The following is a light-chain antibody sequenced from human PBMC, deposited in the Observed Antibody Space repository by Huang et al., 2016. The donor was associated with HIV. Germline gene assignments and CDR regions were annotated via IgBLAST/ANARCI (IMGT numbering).Light chain of an antibody. CDR2: AAS. J-gene: IGKJ5*01. CDR3: QQYDIHPLT. CDR1: QDINNF. Sequence: IRMNQSPSSLSAATGDRVTITCRANQDINNFLAWYQQRPGSVPKLLIYAASTLQSGVPSRFSGNGSGTDFTLTISCLHSEDLATYYCQQYDIHPLTFGPGTRVDIK. V-gene: IGKV1-8*01.